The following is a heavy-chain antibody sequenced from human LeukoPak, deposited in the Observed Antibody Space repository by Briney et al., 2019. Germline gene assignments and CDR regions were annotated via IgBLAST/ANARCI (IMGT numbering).Heavy chain of an antibody. Sequence: SDTLSLTCTVSGGSISSGDYYWGWIRQPPGKGLEWIGYIYYSGSTYYNPSLKSRLTISGDASKNQFSLKLSSVTAADTAVYYCARGTSGRRGHSFDYWGQGTLVTVSS. CDR2: IYYSGST. CDR1: GGSISSGDYY. D-gene: IGHD3-10*01. J-gene: IGHJ4*02. CDR3: ARGTSGRRGHSFDY. V-gene: IGHV4-30-4*02.